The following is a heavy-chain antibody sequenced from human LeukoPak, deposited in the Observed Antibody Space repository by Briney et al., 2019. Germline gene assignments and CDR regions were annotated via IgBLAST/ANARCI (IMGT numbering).Heavy chain of an antibody. CDR1: GFTFSSYS. CDR3: ASASADEWELLPSAFDI. Sequence: GESLKISCAASGFTFSSYSMNWVRQAPGKGLEWVSSISSSSSYIYYADSVKGRFTISRDNAKNSLYLQMNSLRAEDTAVYYCASASADEWELLPSAFDIWGQGTMVTVSS. V-gene: IGHV3-21*04. CDR2: ISSSSSYI. D-gene: IGHD1-26*01. J-gene: IGHJ3*02.